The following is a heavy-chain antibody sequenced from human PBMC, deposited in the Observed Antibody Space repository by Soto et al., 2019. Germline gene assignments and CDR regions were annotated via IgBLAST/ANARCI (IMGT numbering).Heavy chain of an antibody. CDR1: GGTFSSYA. V-gene: IGHV1-69*05. J-gene: IGHJ6*01. Sequence: QVQLVQSGAEVKKPGSSVKVSCKASGGTFSSYAISWVRQAPGQGLEWMGGIIPIFGTAKYAQKCQGRVTTTSAESTGTAYKELSSMISEDTVVYYCARDQVGAGFCGMDVWGQGTTVIVSS. D-gene: IGHD1-26*01. CDR2: IIPIFGTA. CDR3: ARDQVGAGFCGMDV.